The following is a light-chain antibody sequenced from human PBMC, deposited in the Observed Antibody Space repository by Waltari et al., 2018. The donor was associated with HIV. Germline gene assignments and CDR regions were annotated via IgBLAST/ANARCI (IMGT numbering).Light chain of an antibody. V-gene: IGKV4-1*01. J-gene: IGKJ3*01. CDR2: WAS. CDR3: QQYYSTPFT. CDR1: QSVLYHSNNKNY. Sequence: DIVMTQSPDSLAVSLGERATINCKSSQSVLYHSNNKNYLAWYQQKPGQPPKLLFYWASTRESGVPDRFSGSGSGTDFTLTISSLQAEDVALYYCQQYYSTPFTFGPGTRVDIK.